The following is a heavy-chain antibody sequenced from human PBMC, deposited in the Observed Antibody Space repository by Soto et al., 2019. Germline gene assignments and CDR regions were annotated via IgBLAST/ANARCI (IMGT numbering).Heavy chain of an antibody. CDR1: GFTFSSYA. Sequence: EVQLLESGGGLVQPGGSLRLSCAASGFTFSSYAMSWVRQAPGKGLEWVSAISGSGGSTYYADSVKGRFTISRDNSKNTLYLQMNSPRAEDTAVYYCAKDLLNDYGDYEDWFDPWGQGTLVTVSS. CDR2: ISGSGGST. J-gene: IGHJ5*02. V-gene: IGHV3-23*01. D-gene: IGHD4-17*01. CDR3: AKDLLNDYGDYEDWFDP.